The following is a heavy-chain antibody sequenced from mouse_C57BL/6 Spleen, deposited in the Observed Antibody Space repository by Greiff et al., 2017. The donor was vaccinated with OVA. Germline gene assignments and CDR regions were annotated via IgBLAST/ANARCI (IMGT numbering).Heavy chain of an antibody. CDR2: ISSGGDYI. V-gene: IGHV5-9-1*02. CDR3: TRDEGAMDY. Sequence: EVHLVESGEGLVKPGGSLKLSCAASGFTFSSYDMSWVRQTPEKRLEWVAYISSGGDYIYYADTVKGRFTITRDNARNTQYLQMSSLKSEDTAMYFCTRDEGAMDYWGKGPSVTVST. CDR1: GFTFSSYD. J-gene: IGHJ4*01.